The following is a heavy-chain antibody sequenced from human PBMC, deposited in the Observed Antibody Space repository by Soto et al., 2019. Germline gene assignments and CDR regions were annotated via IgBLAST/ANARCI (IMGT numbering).Heavy chain of an antibody. Sequence: QVQLVESGGVVVQPGRSLRLSCAASGFTSSSFGMHWVRQAPGKGLEWVAVIWYDGSNKYYAASVKGRFTISRDNSKNTLYLQMNSLRAEDTAVYYCARDSGRDYFDYWGQRTLVTVSS. CDR3: ARDSGRDYFDY. J-gene: IGHJ4*02. CDR1: GFTSSSFG. CDR2: IWYDGSNK. V-gene: IGHV3-33*01.